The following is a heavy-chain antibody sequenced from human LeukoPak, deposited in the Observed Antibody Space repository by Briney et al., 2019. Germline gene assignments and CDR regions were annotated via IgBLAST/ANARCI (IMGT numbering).Heavy chain of an antibody. D-gene: IGHD4-11*01. J-gene: IGHJ4*02. Sequence: SETLSLTCAVSGGSFSGYYWTWIRQPPGKGLEWIGEINHSGSANYNPSLMSRVTISLDTSKDHFSLNLSSVTAADTAVYYCARGQGTVTTHWGQGTLVTVSS. V-gene: IGHV4-34*01. CDR3: ARGQGTVTTH. CDR2: INHSGSA. CDR1: GGSFSGYY.